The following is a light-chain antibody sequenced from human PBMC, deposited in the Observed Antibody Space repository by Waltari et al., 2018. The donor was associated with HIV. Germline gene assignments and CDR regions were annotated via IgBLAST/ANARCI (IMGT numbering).Light chain of an antibody. V-gene: IGKV4-1*01. CDR3: QQYYSTPRT. CDR2: WAS. CDR1: QSLLYRSNNKNY. Sequence: DIVMTQSPDSLTVSLGARATINCRSSQSLLYRSNNKNYVAWYQQKPGQPPKLLFYWASTRESGVSNRFSGSESGTNFTLAISDLQADDVALYYCQQYYSTPRTFGQGTRLEI. J-gene: IGKJ2*01.